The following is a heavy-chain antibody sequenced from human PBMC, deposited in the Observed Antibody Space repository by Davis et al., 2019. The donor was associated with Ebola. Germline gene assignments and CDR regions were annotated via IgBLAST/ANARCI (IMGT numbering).Heavy chain of an antibody. CDR2: INPNSGGT. Sequence: ASVKVSCKASGYTFTGYYMHWVRQAPGQGLEWMGWINPNSGGTTYAQKFQGRVTMTRDTSISTAYMELSRLRSDDTAVYYCASSEGAYYYGMDVWGQGTTVTVSS. CDR1: GYTFTGYY. CDR3: ASSEGAYYYGMDV. V-gene: IGHV1-2*02. D-gene: IGHD3-16*01. J-gene: IGHJ6*02.